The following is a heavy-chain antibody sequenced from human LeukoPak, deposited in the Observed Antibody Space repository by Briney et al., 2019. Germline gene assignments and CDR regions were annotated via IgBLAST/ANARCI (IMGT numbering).Heavy chain of an antibody. CDR2: INPSGST. V-gene: IGHV4-34*01. D-gene: IGHD2-2*01. J-gene: IGHJ5*02. CDR1: GGSFSGYY. Sequence: PSETLSLTCAVYGGSFSGYYWSWIRQPPGKGLEWIGEINPSGSTNYNPSLKSRVTISVDTSKNQFSLKLSSVTAADTAVYYCARVRRLGYCSSTSCYGNRSPYNWFDPWGQGTLVTVSS. CDR3: ARVRRLGYCSSTSCYGNRSPYNWFDP.